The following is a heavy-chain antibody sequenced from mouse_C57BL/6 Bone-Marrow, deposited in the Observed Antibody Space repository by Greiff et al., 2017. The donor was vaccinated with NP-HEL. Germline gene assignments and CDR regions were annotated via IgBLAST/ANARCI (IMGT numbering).Heavy chain of an antibody. CDR2: IDPENGGT. CDR1: GFNIKDDY. Sequence: VQLQQSGAELVRPGASVKLSCTASGFNIKDDYMHWVKQRPEQGLEWIGWIDPENGGTKYASKFKGKATLTVDTSSNTAYLQLSSLTSEDTAVDYCTAGLGDAMDYWGQGTSVTVSS. CDR3: TAGLGDAMDY. V-gene: IGHV14-4*01. J-gene: IGHJ4*01.